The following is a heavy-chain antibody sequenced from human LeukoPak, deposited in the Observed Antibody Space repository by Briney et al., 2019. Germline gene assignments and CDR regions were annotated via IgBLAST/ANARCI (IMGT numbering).Heavy chain of an antibody. Sequence: ASVKVSCKASGYTFTGYYMHWVRQAPGQGLEWMGWINPILGIANYAQKFQGRVTITADKSTTTAYMELSSLRSEDTAVHYCASRIVGATRDTLELDYYFDYWGQGTLVTVSS. D-gene: IGHD1-26*01. J-gene: IGHJ4*02. CDR2: INPILGIA. CDR1: GYTFTGYY. CDR3: ASRIVGATRDTLELDYYFDY. V-gene: IGHV1-69*10.